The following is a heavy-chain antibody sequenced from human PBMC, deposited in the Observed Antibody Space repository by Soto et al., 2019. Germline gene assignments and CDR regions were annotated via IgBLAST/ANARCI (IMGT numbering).Heavy chain of an antibody. J-gene: IGHJ6*03. CDR3: GVVVPAATKVYYYYYYMDV. CDR1: GGSISSSSYY. CDR2: IYYSGST. D-gene: IGHD2-2*01. Sequence: PSETLSLTCTVSGGSISSSSYYWGWIRQPPGKGLEWIGSIYYSGSTYYNPSLKSRVTISVDTSKNQFSLKLSSVTAADTAVYYCGVVVPAATKVYYYYYYMDVWGKGTTVTVSS. V-gene: IGHV4-39*01.